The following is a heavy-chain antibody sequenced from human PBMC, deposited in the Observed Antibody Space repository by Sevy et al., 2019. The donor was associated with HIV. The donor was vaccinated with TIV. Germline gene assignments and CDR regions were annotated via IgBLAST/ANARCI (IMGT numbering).Heavy chain of an antibody. Sequence: GGSLRLSCPASGFTLSSYAMSWVRQAPGKGLEWVSAISGSGGSTYYADSVKGRFTISRDNSKNTLYLQMNSLRAEDTAVYYCAKDQGIVATIGVDIWGQGTMVTVSS. CDR1: GFTLSSYA. J-gene: IGHJ3*02. CDR3: AKDQGIVATIGVDI. V-gene: IGHV3-23*01. D-gene: IGHD5-12*01. CDR2: ISGSGGST.